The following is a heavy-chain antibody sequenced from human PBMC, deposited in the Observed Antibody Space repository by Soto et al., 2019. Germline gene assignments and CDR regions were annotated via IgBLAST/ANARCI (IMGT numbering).Heavy chain of an antibody. J-gene: IGHJ3*02. D-gene: IGHD3-22*01. V-gene: IGHV1-2*02. CDR3: AKAYYYDGSGRYGAFDI. Sequence: ASVKVSCKASEYTLTGYYMHWVRQAPGQGLEWMGWINPNSGGTNYAQKFQGRVTMTRDTSISTAYMELSRLRSDDTAVYYCAKAYYYDGSGRYGAFDIWGQGTMVTVSS. CDR2: INPNSGGT. CDR1: EYTLTGYY.